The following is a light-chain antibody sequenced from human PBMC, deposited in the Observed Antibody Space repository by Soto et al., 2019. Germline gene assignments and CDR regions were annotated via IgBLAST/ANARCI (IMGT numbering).Light chain of an antibody. V-gene: IGKV3-20*01. J-gene: IGKJ1*01. CDR2: GAS. CDR1: QSVTDNY. CDR3: QQYTRAPLT. Sequence: FSQSSDTVSLSTGERATPSCSASQSVTDNYLAWYQQKPGQAPRLVISGASSRTSGIPDRFSASGSGTDFTLTISRLEPEDFAVYYCQQYTRAPLTFGQGTKVDI.